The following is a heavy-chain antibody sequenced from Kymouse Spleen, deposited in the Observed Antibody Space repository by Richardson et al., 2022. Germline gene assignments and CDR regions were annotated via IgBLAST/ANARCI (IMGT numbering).Heavy chain of an antibody. CDR3: AKDSTTVTTPYYYYGMDV. Sequence: QVQLVESGGGVVQPGRSLRLSCAASGFTFSSYGMHWVRQAPGKGLEWVAVISYDGSNKYYADSVKGRFTISRDNSKNTLYLQMNSLRAEDTAVYYCAKDSTTVTTPYYYYGMDVWGQGTTVTVSS. J-gene: IGHJ6*02. CDR2: ISYDGSNK. V-gene: IGHV3-30*18. D-gene: IGHD4-17*01. CDR1: GFTFSSYG.